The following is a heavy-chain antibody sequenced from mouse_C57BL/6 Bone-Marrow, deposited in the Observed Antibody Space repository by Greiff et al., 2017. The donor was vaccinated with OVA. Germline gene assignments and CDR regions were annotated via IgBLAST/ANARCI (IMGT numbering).Heavy chain of an antibody. CDR3: TRKEIYYYGSIDWYFDV. D-gene: IGHD1-1*01. Sequence: VQLQQSGAELVRPGASVTLSCKASGYTFTDYEMHWVKQTPVHGLEWIGAIDPETGGTAYNQKFRGKAILTADKASSTAYMELRSLTSEDSAVYYWTRKEIYYYGSIDWYFDVWGTGTTVTVSS. CDR2: IDPETGGT. CDR1: GYTFTDYE. V-gene: IGHV1-15*01. J-gene: IGHJ1*03.